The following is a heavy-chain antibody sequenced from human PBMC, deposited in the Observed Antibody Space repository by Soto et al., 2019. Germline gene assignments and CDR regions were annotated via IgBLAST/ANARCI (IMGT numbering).Heavy chain of an antibody. J-gene: IGHJ4*02. CDR3: AKDRSGWDFNYYFDY. CDR1: GFMFRNYG. D-gene: IGHD6-19*01. CDR2: ISYDDGGYK. Sequence: QSGGSLRLSCGASGFMFRNYGMHWVRQAPGKGLEWVASISYDDGGYKYYVDSVQGRFTVSRDNSKNTLYLQMNSLGVEDTAVYYCAKDRSGWDFNYYFDYWGQGTVVTVSS. V-gene: IGHV3-30*18.